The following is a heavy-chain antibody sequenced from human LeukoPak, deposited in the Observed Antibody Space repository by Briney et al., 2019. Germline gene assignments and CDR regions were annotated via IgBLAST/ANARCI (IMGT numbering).Heavy chain of an antibody. D-gene: IGHD5-18*01. CDR1: GGSLSSGGYY. CDR3: ARVGVDTAMARNMYYFDY. Sequence: PSQTLSLTCTVSGGSLSSGGYYCSWIHQHPGKGLEWIGYIYYSGSTYYNPSLKSRVTISVDTSKNQFSLKLSSVTAADTAVYYCARVGVDTAMARNMYYFDYWGQGTLVTVSS. J-gene: IGHJ4*02. CDR2: IYYSGST. V-gene: IGHV4-31*03.